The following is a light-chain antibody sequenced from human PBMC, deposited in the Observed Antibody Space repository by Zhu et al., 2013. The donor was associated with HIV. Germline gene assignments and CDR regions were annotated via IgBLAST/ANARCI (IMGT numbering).Light chain of an antibody. CDR2: ATS. Sequence: DVQMTQSPSSLSASIGDRVTITCRASQDIGHFLAWYQQRPGKVPKLLISATSTLQSGVPSRFSGSGSGTGFTLTISSLQAEDVATYYCQKYNSAPLTFGPGTKVDIK. V-gene: IGKV1-27*01. J-gene: IGKJ3*01. CDR1: QDIGHF. CDR3: QKYNSAPLT.